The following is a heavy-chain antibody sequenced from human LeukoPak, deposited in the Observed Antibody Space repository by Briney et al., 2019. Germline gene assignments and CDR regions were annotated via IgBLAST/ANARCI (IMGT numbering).Heavy chain of an antibody. Sequence: SETLSLTCAVYGGSFSGYYWSWIRQPPGKGLEWIGEINHSGSTNYNPSLKSRVTISVDTSKNQFSLKLSSVTAADTAVYYCAREGVPAAVRGGYNWFDPWGQGTLVTVSS. D-gene: IGHD2-2*01. CDR1: GGSFSGYY. V-gene: IGHV4-34*01. CDR3: AREGVPAAVRGGYNWFDP. J-gene: IGHJ5*02. CDR2: INHSGST.